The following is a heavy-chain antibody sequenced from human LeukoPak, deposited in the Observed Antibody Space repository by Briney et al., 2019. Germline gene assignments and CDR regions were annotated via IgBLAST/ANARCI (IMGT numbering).Heavy chain of an antibody. CDR3: ARLHASRAEEFDP. Sequence: SETLSLTCAVSGGSISGYYWSWIRQPPGKGLEWIGYIYSSGSASYNPSLISRVTILVDTSKNQFSLTLTSVTAADTAVYYCARLHASRAEEFDPWGQGTLVTVSS. V-gene: IGHV4-59*03. J-gene: IGHJ5*02. D-gene: IGHD3-16*01. CDR2: IYSSGSA. CDR1: GGSISGYY.